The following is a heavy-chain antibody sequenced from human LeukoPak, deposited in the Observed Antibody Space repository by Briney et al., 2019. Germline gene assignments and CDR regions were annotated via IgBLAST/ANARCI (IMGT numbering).Heavy chain of an antibody. D-gene: IGHD2-8*02. V-gene: IGHV1-18*01. CDR1: GYTFTNYG. CDR2: ISIHNGNT. J-gene: IGHJ3*01. Sequence: GASVKVSCKASGYTFTNYGISWVRQAPGQGLEWMAWISIHNGNTDYAQNLQGRVTMTTDTYTSTTYMGLRSLRCDDTAVYFCARQTYDGPGGFRRGDDAFDVWGQGTMVTVSS. CDR3: ARQTYDGPGGFRRGDDAFDV.